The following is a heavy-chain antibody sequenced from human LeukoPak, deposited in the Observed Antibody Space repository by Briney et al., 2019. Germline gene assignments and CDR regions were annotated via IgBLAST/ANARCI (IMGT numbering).Heavy chain of an antibody. CDR1: GYSISSDYY. CDR3: ARGLYYYGSGFDP. J-gene: IGHJ5*02. D-gene: IGHD3-10*01. V-gene: IGHV4-38-2*02. CDR2: IHHSGRT. Sequence: SETLSLTCTVSGYSISSDYYWGWIRQPPGKGLEWIGSIHHSGRTYYNPSLKSRVTISVDTSKNQFSLKLSSVTAADTAVYYCARGLYYYGSGFDPWGQGTLVTVSS.